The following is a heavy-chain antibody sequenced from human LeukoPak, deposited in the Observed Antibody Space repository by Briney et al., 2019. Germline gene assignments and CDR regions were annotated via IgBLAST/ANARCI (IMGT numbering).Heavy chain of an antibody. D-gene: IGHD6-19*01. V-gene: IGHV1-69*04. J-gene: IGHJ3*01. CDR3: ARDSQWLAYDAFDV. CDR2: IIPILGIT. Sequence: SVKVSCKASGGTFSSYAISWVRQAPGQGLERMGRIIPILGITNYAQKFQDRVTITAGKSTSTAYMELSSLRSEDTAVYFCARDSQWLAYDAFDVWGQGTMVTVS. CDR1: GGTFSSYA.